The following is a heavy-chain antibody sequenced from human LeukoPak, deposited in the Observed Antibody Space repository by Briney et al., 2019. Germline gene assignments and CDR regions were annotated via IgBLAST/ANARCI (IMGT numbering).Heavy chain of an antibody. J-gene: IGHJ3*02. D-gene: IGHD3-22*01. V-gene: IGHV3-74*01. CDR1: GFXFSSYW. CDR3: ARDYYDSSGYYRPEGAFDI. Sequence: GGSLRLSCAASGFXFSSYWMHWVRQAPGKGRVWVSRINSDGSSTSYADSVKGRFTISRDNAKNTLYLQMNSLRAEDTAVYYCARDYYDSSGYYRPEGAFDIWGQGTMVTVSS. CDR2: INSDGSST.